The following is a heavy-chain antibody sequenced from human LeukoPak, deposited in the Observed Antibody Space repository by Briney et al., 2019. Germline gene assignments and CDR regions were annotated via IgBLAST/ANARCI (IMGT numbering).Heavy chain of an antibody. CDR2: INPNSGGT. V-gene: IGHV1-2*06. CDR3: ARVWHCGNDCSSYWYFDL. D-gene: IGHD2-21*02. CDR1: GYTFTDYY. J-gene: IGHJ2*01. Sequence: ASVKVSCKASGYTFTDYYMHWVRQAPGQGLEWMGRINPNSGGTNYAQKFLGRATMTRDTSISTAYMELSRLGSDDTAVYYCARVWHCGNDCSSYWYFDLWGRGTLVTVSS.